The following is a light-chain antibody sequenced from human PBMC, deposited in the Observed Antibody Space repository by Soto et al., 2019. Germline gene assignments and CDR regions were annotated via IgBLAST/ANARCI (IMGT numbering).Light chain of an antibody. CDR1: SRAVGGSNY. V-gene: IGLV2-14*01. CDR3: SSYTSSNTLEV. J-gene: IGLJ1*01. Sequence: QSALIQPASVSGSPGQSITISCTGTSRAVGGSNYVSWYQHHPHRAPKLLIYEVSYRPSGVSSRFSGSKSGNTASLTISGLQAEDDADYYCSSYTSSNTLEVFGVGTKLTVL. CDR2: EVS.